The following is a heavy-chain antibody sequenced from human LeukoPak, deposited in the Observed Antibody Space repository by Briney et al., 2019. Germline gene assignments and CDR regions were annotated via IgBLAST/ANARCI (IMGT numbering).Heavy chain of an antibody. Sequence: SSQTLSLTCTVSGGSISSGDYYWSWIRQPPGKGLEWIGYIYYSGSTYYNPSLKSRVTTSVDTSKNQSSLKLSSVTAADTAVYYCARGRDSDYWGQGTLVTVSS. CDR3: ARGRDSDY. D-gene: IGHD3-22*01. CDR1: GGSISSGDYY. CDR2: IYYSGST. J-gene: IGHJ4*02. V-gene: IGHV4-30-4*08.